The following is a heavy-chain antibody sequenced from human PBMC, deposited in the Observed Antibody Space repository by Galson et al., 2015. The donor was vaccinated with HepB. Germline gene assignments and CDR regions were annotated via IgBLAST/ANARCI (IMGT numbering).Heavy chain of an antibody. D-gene: IGHD2-15*01. V-gene: IGHV3-21*01. Sequence: SLRLSCAASGFTFSSYSMNWVRQAPGKGLEWVSSISSSSSYIYYADSVKGRFTISRDNAKNSLYLQMNSLRAEDTAVYYCARDPIVVVVAATSYYFDYWGQGTLVTVSS. J-gene: IGHJ4*02. CDR3: ARDPIVVVVAATSYYFDY. CDR1: GFTFSSYS. CDR2: ISSSSSYI.